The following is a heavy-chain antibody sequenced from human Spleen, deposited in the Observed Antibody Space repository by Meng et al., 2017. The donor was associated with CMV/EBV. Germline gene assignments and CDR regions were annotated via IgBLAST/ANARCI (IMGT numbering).Heavy chain of an antibody. V-gene: IGHV3-21*01. J-gene: IGHJ3*02. Sequence: GESLKISCAASGFTVSSSYMSWVRQAPGKGLEWVSSISSSSSYIYYADSVKGRFTISRDNAKNSLYLQLNSLRAEDTAVYYCVSLGATTSHTLDICGQGTMVTVSS. CDR3: VSLGATTSHTLDI. D-gene: IGHD1-26*01. CDR2: ISSSSSYI. CDR1: GFTVSSSY.